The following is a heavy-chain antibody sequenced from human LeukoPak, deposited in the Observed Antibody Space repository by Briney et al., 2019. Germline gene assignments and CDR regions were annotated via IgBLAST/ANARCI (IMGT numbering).Heavy chain of an antibody. CDR3: ARGFRGDNFDY. CDR2: MYHIGST. V-gene: IGHV4-38-2*02. J-gene: IGHJ4*02. Sequence: SETLSLTCTVSGYSFRSGYYWDWIREPPGKGLEWIGTMYHIGSTDYNPSLKSRVTISVDTSKNQFSLKLSSVTAADTAVYFCARGFRGDNFDYWGQGTLVTVSS. CDR1: GYSFRSGYY. D-gene: IGHD7-27*01.